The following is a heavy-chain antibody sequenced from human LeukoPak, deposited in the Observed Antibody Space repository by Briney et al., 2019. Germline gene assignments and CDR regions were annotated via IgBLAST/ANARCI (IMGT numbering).Heavy chain of an antibody. CDR2: ISAYNGNT. D-gene: IGHD3-22*01. Sequence: GASVKVSCKASGYTFTSYGISWVRQAPGQGLEWMGWISAYNGNTNYAQKLQGRVTMTTDTSTSTAYMELRSLRSDDTAVYYCARDLRIVVVPYYFDYWGQGTLVTVSS. J-gene: IGHJ4*02. V-gene: IGHV1-18*01. CDR1: GYTFTSYG. CDR3: ARDLRIVVVPYYFDY.